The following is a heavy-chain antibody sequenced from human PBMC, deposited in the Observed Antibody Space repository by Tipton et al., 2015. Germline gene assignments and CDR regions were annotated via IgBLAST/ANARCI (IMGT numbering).Heavy chain of an antibody. Sequence: TLSLTCTLSGGFINPYYWSWIRQPAGKRLEWIGRIYASGTTNYNPSLMSRVTMAVDMSRNQFSLRLTSVTAADTAVYYCARDGGRNSGVDYWGQGTLVTVSS. D-gene: IGHD3-16*01. CDR2: IYASGTT. CDR1: GGFINPYY. J-gene: IGHJ4*02. CDR3: ARDGGRNSGVDY. V-gene: IGHV4-4*07.